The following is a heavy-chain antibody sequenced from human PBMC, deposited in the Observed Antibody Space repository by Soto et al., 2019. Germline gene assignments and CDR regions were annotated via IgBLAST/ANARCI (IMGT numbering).Heavy chain of an antibody. CDR2: IIPILGIT. CDR3: ARDPRSITGTTSSEDFQH. D-gene: IGHD1-20*01. CDR1: GGTFSGYA. J-gene: IGHJ1*01. Sequence: QAQLMQSGAEVKKPGSSVKVSCKASGGTFSGYAISWVRPAPGQGLEWMGGIIPILGITNYAQKFQGRITIAADESTGTVYMDLRSLRSEDSAVYYCARDPRSITGTTSSEDFQHWGQGTLVSVSS. V-gene: IGHV1-69*01.